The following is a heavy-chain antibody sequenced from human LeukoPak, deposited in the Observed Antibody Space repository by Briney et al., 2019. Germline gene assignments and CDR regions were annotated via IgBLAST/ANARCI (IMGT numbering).Heavy chain of an antibody. D-gene: IGHD4-23*01. CDR2: IYNDGGLP. Sequence: GGSLRLSCAASGFNFSDYYMSWIRQAPGKGLEWVALIYNDGGLPNYLDSVRGRFTISRDNSKNTLYLQMDSLRVEDTAVYYCAQGHYVGNSEFLDNWGQGSLVIVSS. CDR1: GFNFSDYY. V-gene: IGHV3-11*06. J-gene: IGHJ4*02. CDR3: AQGHYVGNSEFLDN.